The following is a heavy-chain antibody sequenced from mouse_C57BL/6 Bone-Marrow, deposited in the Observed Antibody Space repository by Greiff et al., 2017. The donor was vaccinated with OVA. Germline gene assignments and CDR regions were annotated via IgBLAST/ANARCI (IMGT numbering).Heavy chain of an antibody. D-gene: IGHD2-4*01. Sequence: QVQLQQSGAELVRPGTSVKVSCKASGYAFTNYLIEWVKQRPGPGLEWIGVINPGSGGTTYNEKFKGKATLTADKSSSTAYMQLSSLTSEDSAVYFCAIAWIYYDRDLFAYWGQGTLVTVSA. CDR2: INPGSGGT. CDR3: AIAWIYYDRDLFAY. V-gene: IGHV1-54*01. CDR1: GYAFTNYL. J-gene: IGHJ3*01.